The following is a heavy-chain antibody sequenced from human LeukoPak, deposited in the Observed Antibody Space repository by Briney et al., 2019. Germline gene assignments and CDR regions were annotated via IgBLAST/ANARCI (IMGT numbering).Heavy chain of an antibody. D-gene: IGHD3-9*01. CDR1: GFTFSSYA. V-gene: IGHV3-23*01. J-gene: IGHJ4*02. Sequence: GGSLRLSCAASGFTFSSYAMSWVRQAPGKGLEWVSAISGSGGSTYYADSVKGRFTISRGNSKNTLYLQMNSLRAEDTAVYYCANFLTGFGTDYWGQGTLVTVSS. CDR3: ANFLTGFGTDY. CDR2: ISGSGGST.